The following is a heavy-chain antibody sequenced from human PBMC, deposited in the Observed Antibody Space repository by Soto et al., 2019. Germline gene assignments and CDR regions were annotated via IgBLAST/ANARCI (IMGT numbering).Heavy chain of an antibody. CDR3: AKDLFTGSRYYDSSGYRIDGFDI. Sequence: EVQLLESGGGLEKPGGPLRLPGPPSGSTFISYPMTWFPRPPGKGRDGASIIRGISTYYPASVKGRFIVSRDNSKNMLYLQMNSLRAEDTALYYCAKDLFTGSRYYDSSGYRIDGFDIWGQGTLVTVSS. V-gene: IGHV3-23*01. D-gene: IGHD3-22*01. J-gene: IGHJ3*02. CDR2: IRGIST. CDR1: GSTFISYP.